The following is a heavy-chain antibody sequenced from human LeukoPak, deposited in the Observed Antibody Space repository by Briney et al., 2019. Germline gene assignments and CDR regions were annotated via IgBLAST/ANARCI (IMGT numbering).Heavy chain of an antibody. CDR2: IEQDGSEK. V-gene: IGHV3-7*01. J-gene: IGHJ4*02. Sequence: QTGGSLRLSCAASGFTFSSYRMNWVRQAPGKGLEWVANIEQDGSEKYYVDSVKGRFTISRDNAQNSLYLQMNSLRAEDTTVYYCARDHARDGYNFWGQGTLVTVSS. CDR1: GFTFSSYR. CDR3: ARDHARDGYNF. D-gene: IGHD5-24*01.